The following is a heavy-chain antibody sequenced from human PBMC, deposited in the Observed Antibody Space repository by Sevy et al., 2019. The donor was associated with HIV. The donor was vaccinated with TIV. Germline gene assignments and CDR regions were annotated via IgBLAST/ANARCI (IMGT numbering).Heavy chain of an antibody. CDR2: ISAYNGNT. CDR1: GYTFTSYG. Sequence: ASVKVSCKASGYTFTSYGISWVRQAPGQGLEWMGWISAYNGNTNYAQKLQGRVTMTTDTSTSTAYMELRSLRSDDTAVYYCALGIAAAGTSYYYHGMDVWGQGTTVTVSS. V-gene: IGHV1-18*01. CDR3: ALGIAAAGTSYYYHGMDV. D-gene: IGHD6-13*01. J-gene: IGHJ6*02.